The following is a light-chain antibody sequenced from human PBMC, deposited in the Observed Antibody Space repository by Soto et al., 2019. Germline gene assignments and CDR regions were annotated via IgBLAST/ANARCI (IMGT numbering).Light chain of an antibody. V-gene: IGLV4-60*02. Sequence: QPVLTQSSSASASLGSSVKRTCTLSSGHSSYIIAWHQQQPGKAPRYLMKLEGSGSYNKGSGVPDRFSGSSSGADRYLTIANLQFEDEADYYCETWDSNPHVFGTGTKLTVL. CDR1: SGHSSYI. CDR2: LEGSGSY. J-gene: IGLJ1*01. CDR3: ETWDSNPHV.